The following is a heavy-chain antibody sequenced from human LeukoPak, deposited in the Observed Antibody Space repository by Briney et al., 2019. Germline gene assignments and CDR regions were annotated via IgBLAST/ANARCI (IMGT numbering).Heavy chain of an antibody. CDR2: IYYSGST. V-gene: IGHV4-59*01. J-gene: IGHJ6*02. CDR3: ARDVGVGASYYYGMDV. D-gene: IGHD1-26*01. Sequence: PSETLSLTCTVSGGSISSYYWSWIRQPPGKGLEWIGYIYYSGSTNYNPSLKSRVTISVDTSKNQFSLKLSSVTAADTAVYYCARDVGVGASYYYGMDVWGQGTTVTVSS. CDR1: GGSISSYY.